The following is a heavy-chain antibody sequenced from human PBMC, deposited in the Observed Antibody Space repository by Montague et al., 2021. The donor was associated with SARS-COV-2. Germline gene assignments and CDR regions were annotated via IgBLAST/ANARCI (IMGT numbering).Heavy chain of an antibody. Sequence: SETLSLTCAVSSGSIISSGYYWGWIRQPPGKELEWIGNIYYSGTTYYNPSLQSRGTISVDTSKNHLPLRLSSVTAADTAVYYCARGVMRGFATSFDHWGQGSLVTVSS. CDR3: ARGVMRGFATSFDH. V-gene: IGHV4-39*02. CDR2: IYYSGTT. J-gene: IGHJ4*02. CDR1: SGSIISSGYY. D-gene: IGHD2-21*01.